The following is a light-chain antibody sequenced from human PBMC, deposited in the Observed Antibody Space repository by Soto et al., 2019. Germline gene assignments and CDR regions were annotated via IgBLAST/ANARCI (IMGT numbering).Light chain of an antibody. V-gene: IGLV2-8*01. J-gene: IGLJ1*01. CDR3: SSYAGNDVYV. Sequence: QSALTQPPSASGSPGQSVTISCTGTSSDVGAYNYVSWYQQHPGKAPKLMIYEVSERPSGVPDRFSGSKSGNMASLTVSGLQTEDEADYYCSSYAGNDVYVFGTGTKVTVL. CDR2: EVS. CDR1: SSDVGAYNY.